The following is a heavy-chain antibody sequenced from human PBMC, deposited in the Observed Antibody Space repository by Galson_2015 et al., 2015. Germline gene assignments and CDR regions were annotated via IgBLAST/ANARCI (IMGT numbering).Heavy chain of an antibody. J-gene: IGHJ3*02. CDR3: ARRAMIVARPDAFDI. CDR2: ISSSSSTI. CDR1: GFTFSSYS. Sequence: SLRLSCAASGFTFSSYSMNWVRQAPGKGLEWVSYISSSSSTIYYADSVKGRFTISRDNAKNSLSLLMNSLRDEDTAVYYCARRAMIVARPDAFDIWGQGTMVTVSS. V-gene: IGHV3-48*02. D-gene: IGHD3-22*01.